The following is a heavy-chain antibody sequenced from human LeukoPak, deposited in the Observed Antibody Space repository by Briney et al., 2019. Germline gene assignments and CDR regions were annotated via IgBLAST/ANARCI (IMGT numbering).Heavy chain of an antibody. J-gene: IGHJ3*02. Sequence: SETLSLTCTVSGGSISSYYWGWIRQPPGKGLEWIGSIYFSGSTSCNPSLKSRVTISVDTSKNQFSLNLSSVTAADTAVYYCARDSDVGVVAGTAAFDIWGQGTLVTVSS. V-gene: IGHV4-39*07. CDR3: ARDSDVGVVAGTAAFDI. D-gene: IGHD6-19*01. CDR1: GGSISSYY. CDR2: IYFSGST.